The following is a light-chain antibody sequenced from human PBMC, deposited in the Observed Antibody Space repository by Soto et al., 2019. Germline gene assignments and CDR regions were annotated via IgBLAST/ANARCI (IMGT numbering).Light chain of an antibody. CDR1: QASSTF. CDR2: DTS. J-gene: IGKJ4*01. Sequence: DIQMTQSPASLSASVGARVTITCQASQASSTFLNWYQQKPGKAPKLLIYDTSSVETGVPSRFSGSGSVADFTFTISSLQPEDIATYYCQQYHTLPLTFGGGTQVEI. V-gene: IGKV1-33*01. CDR3: QQYHTLPLT.